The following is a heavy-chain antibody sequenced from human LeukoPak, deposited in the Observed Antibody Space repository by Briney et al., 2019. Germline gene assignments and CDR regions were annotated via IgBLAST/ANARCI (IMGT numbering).Heavy chain of an antibody. CDR1: GFTFSSYV. V-gene: IGHV3-48*04. CDR2: ISGSGRTI. CDR3: ARGSAFTIADI. D-gene: IGHD2-2*01. J-gene: IGHJ3*02. Sequence: PGGSLRLSCATSGFTFSSYVMSWVRQAPGKGLEWVSHISGSGRTIYDADSVKGRFTTSRDNAQNSLYLQMNSLRAEDTAVYYCARGSAFTIADIWGQGTMVTVSS.